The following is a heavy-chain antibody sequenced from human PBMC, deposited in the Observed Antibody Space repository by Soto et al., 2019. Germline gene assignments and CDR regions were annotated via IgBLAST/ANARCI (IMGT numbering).Heavy chain of an antibody. V-gene: IGHV1-2*02. CDR3: ARDGGGFGRYYDFWSGYFNYYGMDV. D-gene: IGHD3-3*01. J-gene: IGHJ6*02. Sequence: GSVKVSCKGSGYTFIGYYIHCVLQSPVQWLEWMGWINPNSGGTNYAQKFQGRVTMTRDTSISTAYRELSRLISDDTAVYYCARDGGGFGRYYDFWSGYFNYYGMDVWGQGTTVTVSS. CDR1: GYTFIGYY. CDR2: INPNSGGT.